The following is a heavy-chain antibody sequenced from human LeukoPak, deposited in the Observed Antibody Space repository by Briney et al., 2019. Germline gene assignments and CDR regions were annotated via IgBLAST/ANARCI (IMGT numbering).Heavy chain of an antibody. CDR2: ISSSGSTI. CDR3: ARVDCSGGSCYAYGMDV. J-gene: IGHJ6*02. Sequence: GGSLRLSCAASGFTFSDYYMSWLRQAPGKGLEWVSYISSSGSTIYYADSVKGRFTISRDNAKNSLYLQMNSLRAEDTAVYYCARVDCSGGSCYAYGMDVWGQGTTVTVSS. CDR1: GFTFSDYY. V-gene: IGHV3-11*01. D-gene: IGHD2-15*01.